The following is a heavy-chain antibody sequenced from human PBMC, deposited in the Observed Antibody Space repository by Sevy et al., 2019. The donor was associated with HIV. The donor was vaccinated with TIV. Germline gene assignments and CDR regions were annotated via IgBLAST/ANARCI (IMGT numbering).Heavy chain of an antibody. V-gene: IGHV3-74*01. J-gene: IGHJ4*02. CDR3: ARDTSPNERYFDWIYTMPGTWFDY. D-gene: IGHD3-9*01. Sequence: GGSLRLSCAASGFTFSSYWMHWVRQAPGKGLVWVSRINSDGSSTSYADSVKGRFTISRDNAKNTLYLQMNSLRAADTSVSYCARDTSPNERYFDWIYTMPGTWFDYWGQGTLVTVSS. CDR2: INSDGSST. CDR1: GFTFSSYW.